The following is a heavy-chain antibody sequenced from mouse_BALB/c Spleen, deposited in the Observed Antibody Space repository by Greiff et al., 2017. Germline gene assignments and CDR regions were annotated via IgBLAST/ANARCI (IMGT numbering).Heavy chain of an antibody. J-gene: IGHJ4*01. D-gene: IGHD2-1*01. CDR3: ARDGNYEGRYYYAMDY. Sequence: QVQLKQSGAELMKPGASVKISCKATGYTFSSYWIEWVKQRPGHGLEWIGEILPGSGSTNYNEKFKGKATFTADTSSNTAYMQLSSLTSEDSAVYYCARDGNYEGRYYYAMDYWGQGTSVTVSS. CDR1: GYTFSSYW. V-gene: IGHV1-9*01. CDR2: ILPGSGST.